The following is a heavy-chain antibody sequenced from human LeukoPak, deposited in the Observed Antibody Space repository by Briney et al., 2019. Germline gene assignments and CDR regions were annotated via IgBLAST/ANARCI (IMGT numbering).Heavy chain of an antibody. Sequence: SVKVSCKASGGTFSSYAISWVRRAPGQGLEWMGGIIPIFGTANYAQKFQGRVTITADESTSTAYMELSSLRSEDTAVYYCARVRGGDYYDSSGPGAFDIWGQGTMVTVSS. CDR1: GGTFSSYA. CDR3: ARVRGGDYYDSSGPGAFDI. J-gene: IGHJ3*02. D-gene: IGHD3-22*01. CDR2: IIPIFGTA. V-gene: IGHV1-69*13.